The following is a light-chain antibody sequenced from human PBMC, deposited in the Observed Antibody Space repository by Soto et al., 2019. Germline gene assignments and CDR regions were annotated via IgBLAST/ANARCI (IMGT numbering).Light chain of an antibody. J-gene: IGLJ1*01. CDR3: AAWDDRLNGPV. CDR1: ISNIAINT. V-gene: IGLV1-44*01. Sequence: QSVLTHPPSASRTPGHRFTISFSGSISNIAINTVNWYQQLPGTAPKLLVYSNNQRHSGFPDRFSGSKSGTSASLAISWLQSEDEADYYCAAWDDRLNGPVFGTGTRSPS. CDR2: SNN.